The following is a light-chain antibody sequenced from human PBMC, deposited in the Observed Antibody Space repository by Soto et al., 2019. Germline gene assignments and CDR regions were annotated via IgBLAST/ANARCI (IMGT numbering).Light chain of an antibody. J-gene: IGKJ5*01. CDR3: QQYVSSPST. V-gene: IGKV3-20*01. CDR2: GAS. Sequence: EMVLTQSPGTLSLSPGERATLSCRASQSVNNTYFGWYQQNPDHASSLLIYGASSRATAIPARFTGSGSGTDFTLTISRLESEDFAVYYCQQYVSSPSTFGQGTPLEFK. CDR1: QSVNNTY.